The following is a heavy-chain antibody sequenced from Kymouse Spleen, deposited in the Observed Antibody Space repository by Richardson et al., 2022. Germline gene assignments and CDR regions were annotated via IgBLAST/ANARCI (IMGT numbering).Heavy chain of an antibody. CDR1: GFTFSGSA. D-gene: IGHD1-7*01. V-gene: IGHV3-73*02. CDR3: TRHDDNWNYPYWYFDL. Sequence: EVQLVESGGGLVQPGGSLKLSCAASGFTFSGSAMHWVRQASGKGLEWVGRIRSKANSYATAYAASVKGRFTISRDDSKNTAYLQMNSLKTEDTAVYYCTRHDDNWNYPYWYFDLWGRGTLVTVSS. CDR2: IRSKANSYAT. J-gene: IGHJ2*01.